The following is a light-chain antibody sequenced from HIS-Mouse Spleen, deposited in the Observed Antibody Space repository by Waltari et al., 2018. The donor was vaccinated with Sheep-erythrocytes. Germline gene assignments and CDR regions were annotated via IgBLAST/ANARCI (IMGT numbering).Light chain of an antibody. V-gene: IGLV2-11*01. CDR3: CSYAGSYNHV. J-gene: IGLJ1*01. CDR2: DVS. Sequence: QSALTQPRPVSGSPGQSVTISCPGTSSDVGGYNYVSWYQQYPGKAPKLMIYDVSKRPSGVPDRFSGSKSGNTASLTISGLQAEDEADYYCCSYAGSYNHVFATGTKVTVL. CDR1: SSDVGGYNY.